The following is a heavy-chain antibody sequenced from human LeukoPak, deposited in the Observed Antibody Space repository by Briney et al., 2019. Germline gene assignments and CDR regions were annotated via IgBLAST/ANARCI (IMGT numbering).Heavy chain of an antibody. CDR3: ARSCGGSCYYHLDY. V-gene: IGHV4-59*01. CDR1: GGSISSYY. CDR2: IYYSGST. Sequence: SETLSLTCTVSGGSISSYYWSWIRQPPGKGLEWIGYIYYSGSTNYNPSLKSRVTISVDTSKNQFSLKLSSVTAADTAVYYCARSCGGSCYYHLDYWGQGTLVTVSS. J-gene: IGHJ4*02. D-gene: IGHD2-15*01.